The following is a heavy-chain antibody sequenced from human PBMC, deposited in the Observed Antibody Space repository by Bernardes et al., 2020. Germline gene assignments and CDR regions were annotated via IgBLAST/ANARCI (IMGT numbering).Heavy chain of an antibody. D-gene: IGHD2-2*01. Sequence: GGSLRLSCAASGFTFSSYEMDWVRQAPGKGLEWVSYISSSGTTICYADSVKGRFTISRDNAKNSLYLQMNSLRAEDTAVYYCARGVHYCTSTSCSNWFDPWGQGTLVTVSS. J-gene: IGHJ5*02. V-gene: IGHV3-48*03. CDR3: ARGVHYCTSTSCSNWFDP. CDR2: ISSSGTTI. CDR1: GFTFSSYE.